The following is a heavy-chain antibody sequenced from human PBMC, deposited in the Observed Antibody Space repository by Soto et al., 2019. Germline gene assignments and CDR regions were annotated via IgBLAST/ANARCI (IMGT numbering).Heavy chain of an antibody. CDR2: ISYDGSNK. Sequence: QAQLVESGGGVVQPGRSLRVSCAASGFTFSTSGMHWVRQAPGTGLERVAVISYDGSNKYYADSVQGRFTISRDNSKNTLYLQMNSLRAEDTAVYYCAKLRIPNCSSTSCYFRGFDYWGQGTLVTVSS. CDR1: GFTFSTSG. V-gene: IGHV3-30*18. CDR3: AKLRIPNCSSTSCYFRGFDY. D-gene: IGHD2-2*01. J-gene: IGHJ4*02.